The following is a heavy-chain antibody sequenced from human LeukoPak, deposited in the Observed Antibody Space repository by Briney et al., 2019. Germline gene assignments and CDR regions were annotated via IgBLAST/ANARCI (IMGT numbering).Heavy chain of an antibody. Sequence: GGSLRLSCAASGFTFSNYWMHWVRQAPVKGLVWVSRIKGDGSYTNYAASVKGRFTISRDNAKNTLYLQKNSLRAEDTAVYYCARDGDAYNFDYWGQGALVTVSS. CDR3: ARDGDAYNFDY. J-gene: IGHJ4*02. V-gene: IGHV3-74*01. CDR1: GFTFSNYW. D-gene: IGHD5-24*01. CDR2: IKGDGSYT.